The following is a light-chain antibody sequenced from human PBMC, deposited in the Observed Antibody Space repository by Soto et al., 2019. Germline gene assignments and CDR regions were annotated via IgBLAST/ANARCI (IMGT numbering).Light chain of an antibody. CDR3: AAWDDSLSGPV. V-gene: IGLV1-44*01. Sequence: QSVLTQPPSASGTPGQSVTISCSGGSSNMGTNTVSWYQHLPGTAPKLLIFRSYQRPSGVPDRFSGSKSGTSASLAISGLQSEAEADYYCAAWDDSLSGPVFGTGTKLTVL. J-gene: IGLJ1*01. CDR1: SSNMGTNT. CDR2: RSY.